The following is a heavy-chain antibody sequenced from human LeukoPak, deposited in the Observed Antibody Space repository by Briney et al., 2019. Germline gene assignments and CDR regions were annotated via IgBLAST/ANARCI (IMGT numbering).Heavy chain of an antibody. CDR3: AKEAATGQYYYYYMDV. D-gene: IGHD6-25*01. CDR1: GFTFSSYG. V-gene: IGHV3-30*02. CDR2: IRYDGSNK. J-gene: IGHJ6*03. Sequence: PGGSLRLSCAASGFTFSSYGMHWVRQAPGKGLEWVAFIRYDGSNKYCADSVKGRFTISRDNSKNTLYLQMNSLRAEDTAVYYCAKEAATGQYYYYYMDVRGKGTTVTVSS.